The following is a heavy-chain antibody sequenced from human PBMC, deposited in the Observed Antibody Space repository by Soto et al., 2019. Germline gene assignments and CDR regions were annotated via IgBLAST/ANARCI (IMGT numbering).Heavy chain of an antibody. CDR3: TRVDYGTTSPDY. Sequence: PSETLSLTCTVSGGSFSNFYWSWIRQPPGNGLEWIGYIYYSGHTNYNPSLKSRVTISVDTSKKQFSLKLSSVTAADTAVYYCTRVDYGTTSPDYWGRGTLVTVSS. CDR1: GGSFSNFY. J-gene: IGHJ4*02. V-gene: IGHV4-59*01. CDR2: IYYSGHT. D-gene: IGHD3-10*01.